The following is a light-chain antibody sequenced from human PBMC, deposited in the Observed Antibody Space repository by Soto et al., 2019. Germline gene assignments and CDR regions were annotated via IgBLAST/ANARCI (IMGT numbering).Light chain of an antibody. V-gene: IGLV2-14*01. Sequence: QSSLTQPASVSGSPGQSITISCTGTSSDVGGYNYVSWYQQHPGKAPKLMIYDVSNRPLGVSNRFSGSKSGNTASLTISGLQAEDEADYYCSSYTSSSTPYVFGTGTKATVL. CDR3: SSYTSSSTPYV. J-gene: IGLJ1*01. CDR1: SSDVGGYNY. CDR2: DVS.